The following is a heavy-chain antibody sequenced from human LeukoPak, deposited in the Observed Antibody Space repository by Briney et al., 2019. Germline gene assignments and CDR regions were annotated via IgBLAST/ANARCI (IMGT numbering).Heavy chain of an antibody. CDR2: MNPNSGNT. J-gene: IGHJ4*02. V-gene: IGHV1-8*03. CDR1: GYTFTSYD. Sequence: ASVKVSCKASGYTFTSYDINWVRQATGQGLEWMGWMNPNSGNTGYAQKFQGRVTITRNTSISTAYMELSSLRSEDTAVYYCAREMVIDYYDSSGAPFDYWGQGSHVTVSS. D-gene: IGHD3-22*01. CDR3: AREMVIDYYDSSGAPFDY.